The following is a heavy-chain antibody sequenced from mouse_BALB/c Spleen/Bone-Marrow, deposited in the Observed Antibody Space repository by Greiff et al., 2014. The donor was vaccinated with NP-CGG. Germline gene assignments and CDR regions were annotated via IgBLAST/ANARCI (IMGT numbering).Heavy chain of an antibody. D-gene: IGHD2-4*01. V-gene: IGHV1S132*01. CDR2: IFPGTGTT. J-gene: IGHJ2*01. Sequence: VMLVESGAELVKPGASVKLSCKTSGYTFTSYWIQWVKQRPGQDLGWIGEIFPGTGTTYYNEKFKDKATLTIDTSSSTAYMQLSSLTSEDSAVYFCARKGISTVIATAYYFDYWGQGSTLTVSS. CDR3: ARKGISTVIATAYYFDY. CDR1: GYTFTSYW.